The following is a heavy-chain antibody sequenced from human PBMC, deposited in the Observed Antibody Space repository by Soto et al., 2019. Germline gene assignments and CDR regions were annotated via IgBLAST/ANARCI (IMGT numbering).Heavy chain of an antibody. Sequence: QVQLQESGPGLVKPSQTLSLTCTVSGGSISSGGYYWSWIRQHPGKGLEWIGYIYYSGSTYYRPSLTGRVTISVDTSKKPFSRKLSSVTAADTAVYYCARDRQYSSPFYGLDVWGQRTTVTVYS. CDR3: ARDRQYSSPFYGLDV. CDR2: IYYSGST. CDR1: GGSISSGGYY. V-gene: IGHV4-31*03. D-gene: IGHD6-19*01. J-gene: IGHJ6*02.